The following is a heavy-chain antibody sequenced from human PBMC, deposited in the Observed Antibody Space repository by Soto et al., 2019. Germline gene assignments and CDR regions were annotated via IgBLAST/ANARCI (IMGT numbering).Heavy chain of an antibody. Sequence: GGSLRLSCAASGFTFSSHWMHWVRQAPGKGLVWVSHIGPSGSGTRDADSVQGRFTISRDNARNTPYLQMNSLRDEDTAVYYCTRDNNWSYDYWGQGILVTVSS. J-gene: IGHJ4*02. CDR1: GFTFSSHW. V-gene: IGHV3-74*01. D-gene: IGHD1-1*01. CDR3: TRDNNWSYDY. CDR2: IGPSGSGT.